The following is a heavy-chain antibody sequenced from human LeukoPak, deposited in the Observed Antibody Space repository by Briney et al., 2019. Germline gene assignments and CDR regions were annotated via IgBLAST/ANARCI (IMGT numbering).Heavy chain of an antibody. V-gene: IGHV4-39*01. CDR1: GGSISSSSYY. J-gene: IGHJ5*02. Sequence: ASETLSLTCTVSGGSISSSSYYWGWIRQPPGKGLEWIGSIYYSGSTYYNPSLKSRVTISVDTSKNQFSLKLSSVTAADTAVYYCARVSCSSTSCYASHWFDPWGQGTLVTVSS. CDR3: ARVSCSSTSCYASHWFDP. D-gene: IGHD2-2*01. CDR2: IYYSGST.